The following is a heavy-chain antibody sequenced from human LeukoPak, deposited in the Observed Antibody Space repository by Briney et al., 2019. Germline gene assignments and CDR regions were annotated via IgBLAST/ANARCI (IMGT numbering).Heavy chain of an antibody. Sequence: GGFLRLSCAASGFTFSSYWMTWVRQAPGKGLEWVASIKQDGSDKYYVDSVKGRFTISRDNAKNSVYLQMNSLRVEDTAVFYCARDSGTGWNYWGQGTLVTVSS. D-gene: IGHD3/OR15-3a*01. CDR1: GFTFSSYW. CDR3: ARDSGTGWNY. CDR2: IKQDGSDK. V-gene: IGHV3-7*01. J-gene: IGHJ4*02.